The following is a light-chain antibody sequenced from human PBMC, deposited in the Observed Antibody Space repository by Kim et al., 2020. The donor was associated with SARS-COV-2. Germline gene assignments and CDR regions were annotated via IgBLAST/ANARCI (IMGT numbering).Light chain of an antibody. CDR3: AAWDDSLSGSYV. CDR1: SSNMGSNY. Sequence: QRVTISCSGSSSNMGSNYVYWYQQLPGTAPKLLIYRNNQRPSGVPDRFSGSKSGTSASLAISGLRSEDEADYYCAAWDDSLSGSYVFGTGTKVTVL. J-gene: IGLJ1*01. CDR2: RNN. V-gene: IGLV1-47*01.